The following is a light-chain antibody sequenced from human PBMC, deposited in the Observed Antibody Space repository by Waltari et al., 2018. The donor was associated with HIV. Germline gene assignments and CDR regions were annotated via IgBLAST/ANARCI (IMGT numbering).Light chain of an antibody. CDR1: ISHIGAGVN. CDR2: SIS. Sequence: HSVLPQPPSVSGAAGPRVTISCTGSISHIGAGVNVHCYQHLQGPAPKLLIYSISNRPAGVPDRFSGSKSGTSASLAITGLQAEDEADYYCQSYDSSLSALFGGGTKLTVL. J-gene: IGLJ2*01. CDR3: QSYDSSLSAL. V-gene: IGLV1-40*01.